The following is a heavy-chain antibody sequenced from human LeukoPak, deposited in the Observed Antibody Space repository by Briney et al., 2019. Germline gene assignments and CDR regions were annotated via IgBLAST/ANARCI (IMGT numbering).Heavy chain of an antibody. J-gene: IGHJ6*03. CDR1: GFSFSDHG. Sequence: PGESLRLSCAASGFSFSDHGFHWVRQAPGKGLDWVAVISDGGSNTYYSDSVKGRFTVSRDNSKDTLYLQMTGLRVEDTAVYYCARELSYYFYMDVWGKGTTVTVS. V-gene: IGHV3-30*01. D-gene: IGHD3-10*01. CDR3: ARELSYYFYMDV. CDR2: ISDGGSNT.